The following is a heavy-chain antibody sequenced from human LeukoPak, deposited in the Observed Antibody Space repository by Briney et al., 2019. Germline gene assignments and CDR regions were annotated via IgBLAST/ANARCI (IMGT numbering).Heavy chain of an antibody. D-gene: IGHD1-26*01. Sequence: GVSLRLSCAPSGFTFSTYWMSWVRQAPGRVLEWVANIKQDGSGKLYVDSVKGRFTISRDNAKNSLYLQMNSLRAEDTAVYYCARGTRTAGAPRLLLDYWGQGTLVTVSS. J-gene: IGHJ4*02. CDR3: ARGTRTAGAPRLLLDY. CDR1: GFTFSTYW. CDR2: IKQDGSGK. V-gene: IGHV3-7*01.